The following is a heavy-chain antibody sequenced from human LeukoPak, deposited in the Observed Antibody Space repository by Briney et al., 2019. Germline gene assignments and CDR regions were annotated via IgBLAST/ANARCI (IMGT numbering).Heavy chain of an antibody. Sequence: QPGGSLRLSCEASGFSFNVYEMNWVRQAPGKGLEWVSYISSSGRTIYYADSVKARFTISRDNAKNSLYLQMNSLRAEDTAVYYCARDLGDGGNSNWFDPWGQGTLVTVSS. D-gene: IGHD4-23*01. V-gene: IGHV3-48*03. J-gene: IGHJ5*02. CDR2: ISSSGRTI. CDR3: ARDLGDGGNSNWFDP. CDR1: GFSFNVYE.